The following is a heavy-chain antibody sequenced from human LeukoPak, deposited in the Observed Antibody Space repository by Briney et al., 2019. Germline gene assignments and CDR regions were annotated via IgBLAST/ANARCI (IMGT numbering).Heavy chain of an antibody. J-gene: IGHJ4*02. V-gene: IGHV1-8*03. D-gene: IGHD3-16*01. CDR1: GYTVTSYD. Sequence: ASVKVSCKASGYTVTSYDINWVRQATGQGREWMGWMNPNSGNTGYAQKFQCRVTITMNTAISTAYMELSSLRSEDTAVYYCARRSARSLGRSFDYRGQGTLVTVSS. CDR2: MNPNSGNT. CDR3: ARRSARSLGRSFDY.